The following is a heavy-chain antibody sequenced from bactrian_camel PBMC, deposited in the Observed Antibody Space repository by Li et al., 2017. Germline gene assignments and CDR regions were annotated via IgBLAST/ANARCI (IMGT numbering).Heavy chain of an antibody. CDR2: INTDGSTT. CDR3: GSVSGSVE. CDR1: GFTVSSYD. Sequence: VESGGGLVQPGGSLRLSCAASGFTVSSYDMSWVRQAPGKGLEWVSTINTDGSTTLYADSVKGRLTISRDNAKNTLNLQLTSLKTEDTAMYYCGSVSGSVEWGQGTQVTVS. J-gene: IGHJ4*01. V-gene: IGHV3S28*01. D-gene: IGHD6*01.